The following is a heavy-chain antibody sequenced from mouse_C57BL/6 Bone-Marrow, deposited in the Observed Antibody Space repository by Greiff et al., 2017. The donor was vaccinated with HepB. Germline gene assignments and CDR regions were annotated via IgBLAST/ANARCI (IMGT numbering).Heavy chain of an antibody. CDR2: IYPGDGDT. V-gene: IGHV1-82*01. CDR1: GYAFSSSW. Sequence: QVQLQQSGPELVKPGASVKISCKASGYAFSSSWMNWVKQRPGKGLEWIVRIYPGDGDTNYNGKFKGKATLTADKSSSTAYMQLSSLTSEDSAVYFCARSEGNYVRFAYWGQGTLVTVSA. CDR3: ARSEGNYVRFAY. D-gene: IGHD2-1*01. J-gene: IGHJ3*01.